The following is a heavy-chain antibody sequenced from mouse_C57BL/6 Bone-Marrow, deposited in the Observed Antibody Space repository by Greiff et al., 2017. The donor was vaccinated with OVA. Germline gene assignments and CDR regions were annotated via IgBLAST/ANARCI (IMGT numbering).Heavy chain of an antibody. Sequence: QVQLQQPGAELVMPGASVKLSCKASGYTFTSYWMHWVKQRPGQGLEWIGELDPSDSYPNYNQKFKGKFTLTVDKSSSTAYMQLSSLTSEDSAVYYCARDYDPPYYYAMDYWGQGTSVTVSS. V-gene: IGHV1-69*01. J-gene: IGHJ4*01. CDR3: ARDYDPPYYYAMDY. CDR1: GYTFTSYW. D-gene: IGHD2-4*01. CDR2: LDPSDSYP.